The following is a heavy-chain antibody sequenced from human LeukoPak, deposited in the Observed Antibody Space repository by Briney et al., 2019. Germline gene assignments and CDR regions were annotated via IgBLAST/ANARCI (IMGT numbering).Heavy chain of an antibody. CDR1: GGSISNYY. J-gene: IGHJ4*02. V-gene: IGHV4-4*07. D-gene: IGHD5-18*01. Sequence: SETLSLTCTVSGGSISNYYWSWIRQPAGKGLEWIGRIYTSGSTNYNPSLKSRVTMSVDTSKNQFSLKLDSVTAADTAVYYCARGYSYGFLSSDYWGQGTLVTVSS. CDR3: ARGYSYGFLSSDY. CDR2: IYTSGST.